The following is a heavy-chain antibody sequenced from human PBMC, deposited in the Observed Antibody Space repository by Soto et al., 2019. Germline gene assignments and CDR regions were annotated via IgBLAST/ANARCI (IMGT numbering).Heavy chain of an antibody. CDR3: ARRGWYCSGGSCSPQWYYYYMDV. CDR2: IWYDGSNK. D-gene: IGHD2-15*01. V-gene: IGHV3-33*01. Sequence: QVQLVESGGGVVQPGRSLRLSCAASGFTFSSYGMHWVRQAPGKGLEWVAVIWYDGSNKYYADSVKGRFTISRDNSKNTLYLQMNSLRAEDTAVYYCARRGWYCSGGSCSPQWYYYYMDVWGKGTTVTVSS. CDR1: GFTFSSYG. J-gene: IGHJ6*03.